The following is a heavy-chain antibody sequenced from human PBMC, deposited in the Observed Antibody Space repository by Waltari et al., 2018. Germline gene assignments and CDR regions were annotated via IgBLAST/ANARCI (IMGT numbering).Heavy chain of an antibody. Sequence: QVQLQQWGAGLLKPSETLSLTCAVYGGSFSGYYWSWIRQPPGKGLEALGEINQSGSTNYNPSLKGRVTISVDTSKNQSSLKLSSVTAADTAVYYCASGGRTVKGRVRYMDVWGKGTTVTVSS. J-gene: IGHJ6*03. D-gene: IGHD4-17*01. CDR3: ASGGRTVKGRVRYMDV. CDR1: GGSFSGYY. CDR2: INQSGST. V-gene: IGHV4-34*01.